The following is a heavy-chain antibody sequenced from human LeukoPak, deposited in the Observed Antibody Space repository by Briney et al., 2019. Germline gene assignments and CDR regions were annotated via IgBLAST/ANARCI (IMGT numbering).Heavy chain of an antibody. Sequence: SVKVSCKASGGTFSSYAISWVRQAPGQGLDWMGGIIPIFGTANYAQKFQGRVTITTDESTSTAYMELSSLRSEDTAVYYCARGGPSNGYNLGDLDYWGQGTLVTVSS. CDR2: IIPIFGTA. V-gene: IGHV1-69*05. D-gene: IGHD5-24*01. J-gene: IGHJ4*02. CDR1: GGTFSSYA. CDR3: ARGGPSNGYNLGDLDY.